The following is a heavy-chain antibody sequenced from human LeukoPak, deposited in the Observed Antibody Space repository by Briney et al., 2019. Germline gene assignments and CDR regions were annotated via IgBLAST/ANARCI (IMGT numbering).Heavy chain of an antibody. Sequence: GGSLRLSCAASGFIVSSNYMSWVRQAPGKGLEWVSVIYSGGSTYYADSVKGRFTISRDNSKNTLYLQMNSLRAEDTAVYYCARDLERITLVRGVIPNWFDPWGQGTLVTVSS. CDR3: ARDLERITLVRGVIPNWFDP. J-gene: IGHJ5*02. CDR1: GFIVSSNY. D-gene: IGHD3-10*01. V-gene: IGHV3-53*01. CDR2: IYSGGST.